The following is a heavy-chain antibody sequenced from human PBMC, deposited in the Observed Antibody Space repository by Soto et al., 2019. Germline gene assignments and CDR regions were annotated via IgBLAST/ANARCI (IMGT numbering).Heavy chain of an antibody. D-gene: IGHD3-16*01. CDR3: AKDRRAGGNSAFYFDF. CDR2: ISATGGGT. Sequence: GGSLRLSCAASGFKFSNYAMSWVRKAPGKGLEWVSLISATGGGTYYADSVKGRFTISRDNSHNTLYLQVHSLTAEDTAVYYCAKDRRAGGNSAFYFDFWGQGAQVTVYS. V-gene: IGHV3-23*01. J-gene: IGHJ4*02. CDR1: GFKFSNYA.